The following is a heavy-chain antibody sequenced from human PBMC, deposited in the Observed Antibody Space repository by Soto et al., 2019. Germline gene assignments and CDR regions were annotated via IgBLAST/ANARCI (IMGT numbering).Heavy chain of an antibody. CDR1: GFTFSSYA. Sequence: GGSLRLSCAASGFTFSSYAMSWVRQAPGKGLEWVSAISGSGGSTYYADSVKGRFTISRDNSKNTLYLQMNGLRAEDTAVYYCASDIVVVPAATTLDIVAEDDAFDIWGQGTMVTVSS. V-gene: IGHV3-23*01. CDR3: ASDIVVVPAATTLDIVAEDDAFDI. D-gene: IGHD2-2*01. CDR2: ISGSGGST. J-gene: IGHJ3*02.